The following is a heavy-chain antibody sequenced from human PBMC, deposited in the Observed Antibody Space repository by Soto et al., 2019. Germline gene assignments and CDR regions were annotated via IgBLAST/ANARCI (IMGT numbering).Heavy chain of an antibody. Sequence: RASVKVSCKASGSTFTGHYMHCVRQAPGQGLEWMGWINPNSGGTNYAQKFQGRVTMTRDTSISTAYMELSRLRSDDTAVYYCARGSLSGPDYWGQGTLVTVSS. V-gene: IGHV1-2*02. CDR3: ARGSLSGPDY. J-gene: IGHJ4*02. CDR1: GSTFTGHY. CDR2: INPNSGGT. D-gene: IGHD3-10*01.